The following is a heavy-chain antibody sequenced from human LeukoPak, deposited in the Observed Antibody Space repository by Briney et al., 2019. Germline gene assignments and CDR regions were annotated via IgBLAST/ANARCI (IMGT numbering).Heavy chain of an antibody. J-gene: IGHJ6*03. V-gene: IGHV1-18*01. Sequence: GASVKVSCKASGYTFTSYGISWVLHAPGQGLEWMGWISAYNGNTNYAQKLQGRVTMTTDTSTSTAYMELRSLRSEDTAVYYCASSPYCSGGSCYYYYYYYYYMDVWGKGTTVTVSS. D-gene: IGHD2-15*01. CDR3: ASSPYCSGGSCYYYYYYYYYMDV. CDR1: GYTFTSYG. CDR2: ISAYNGNT.